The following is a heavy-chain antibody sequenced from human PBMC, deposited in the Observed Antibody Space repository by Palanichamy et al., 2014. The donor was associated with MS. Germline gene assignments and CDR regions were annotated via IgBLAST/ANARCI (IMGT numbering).Heavy chain of an antibody. CDR1: GGTFSSYY. J-gene: IGHJ4*02. CDR2: IIPIFGTT. CDR3: VRGREATRFFFQTGSPPGTYFDL. V-gene: IGHV1-69*06. Sequence: QVQLVQSGAGVKKPGSSVKVSCKASGGTFSSYYISWVRQAPGQGLEWMGGIIPIFGTTNYAQKFQGSVTIIADKSTSTAFMELSSLRYEDTAVYYCVRGREATRFFFQTGSPPGTYFDLWGQGTLVTVSS. D-gene: IGHD5-12*01.